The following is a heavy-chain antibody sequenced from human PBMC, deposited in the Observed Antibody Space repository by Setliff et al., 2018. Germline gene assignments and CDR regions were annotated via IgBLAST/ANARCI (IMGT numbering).Heavy chain of an antibody. J-gene: IGHJ5*02. CDR2: IIPIFGGT. CDR3: VREGLSFGPGCCPNWLDP. D-gene: IGHD3-3*01. Sequence: ASVKVSCKASGGTFSSYAISWVRQAPGQGLEWMGGIIPIFGGTNYAQKFQGRVTLTRDTSITTVYMELSTLTSDDTAVYYCVREGLSFGPGCCPNWLDPWGQGTLVTVSS. CDR1: GGTFSSYA. V-gene: IGHV1-2*02.